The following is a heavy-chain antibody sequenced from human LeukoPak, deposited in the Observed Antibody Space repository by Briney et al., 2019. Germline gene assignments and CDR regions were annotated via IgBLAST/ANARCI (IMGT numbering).Heavy chain of an antibody. V-gene: IGHV4-34*01. D-gene: IGHD3-22*01. J-gene: IGHJ4*02. CDR3: ARGRLTDYYDSSGYYFQTRFDY. Sequence: SETLSLTCAVYGGSFSGYYWSWIRQPPGKGLEWIGEINHSGSTNYNPSLKSRVTISVDTSKNQFSLKLSSVTAADTAVYYCARGRLTDYYDSSGYYFQTRFDYWGQGTLVTVSS. CDR1: GGSFSGYY. CDR2: INHSGST.